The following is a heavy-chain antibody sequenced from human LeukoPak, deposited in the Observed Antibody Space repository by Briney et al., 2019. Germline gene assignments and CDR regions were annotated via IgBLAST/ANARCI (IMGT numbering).Heavy chain of an antibody. CDR3: ARGRDGYSFGFDY. CDR1: GYSFTSYW. Sequence: GESLKISCKGSGYSFTSYWIGWVRQMPGKGLEWMGTIYPDDSDTRYSPSFQGQVTISADKSITTAYLQWSSLKASDTAMYYCARGRDGYSFGFDYWGQGTLVTVSS. D-gene: IGHD5-24*01. J-gene: IGHJ4*02. V-gene: IGHV5-51*01. CDR2: IYPDDSDT.